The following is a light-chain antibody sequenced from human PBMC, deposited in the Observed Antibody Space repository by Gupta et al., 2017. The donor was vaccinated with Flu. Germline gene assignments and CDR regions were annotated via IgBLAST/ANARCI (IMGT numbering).Light chain of an antibody. Sequence: EIVLTQSPATLSLSPGERATLSCRASQRVSNFLAWYQQKPGQAPRLLIYDASKRATGVPARFSGSGSGTDFSLTITSLEPEDFAIYCCQQRSNWPHSFGQGTKLEIK. V-gene: IGKV3-11*01. CDR2: DAS. J-gene: IGKJ2*03. CDR1: QRVSNF. CDR3: QQRSNWPHS.